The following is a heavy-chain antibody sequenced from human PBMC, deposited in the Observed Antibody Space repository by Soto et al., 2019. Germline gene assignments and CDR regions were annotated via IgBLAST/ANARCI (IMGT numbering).Heavy chain of an antibody. CDR1: GFTVSSNY. J-gene: IGHJ6*02. D-gene: IGHD6-19*01. V-gene: IGHV3-53*01. Sequence: PGGSLRLSCAASGFTVSSNYMSWVRQAPGKGLEWVPVIYSGGSTYYADSVKGRFTISRDNSKNTLYLQMNSLRAEDTAVYYCASEFYSGWYDLPGDYYYGMDVWGQGPTVTVSS. CDR3: ASEFYSGWYDLPGDYYYGMDV. CDR2: IYSGGST.